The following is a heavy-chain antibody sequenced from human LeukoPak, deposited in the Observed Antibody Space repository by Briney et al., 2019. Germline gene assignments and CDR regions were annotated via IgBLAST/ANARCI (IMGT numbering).Heavy chain of an antibody. V-gene: IGHV3-23*01. CDR2: ISGSGGST. Sequence: QAGGSLRLSCAASGFTFSSYAMSWVRQAPGKGLEWVSAISGSGGSTYYADSVKGRFTISRDNSKNTLYLQMNSLRAEDTAVYCCATSSTSRRFNDYWGQGTLVTVSS. CDR1: GFTFSSYA. D-gene: IGHD2-2*01. J-gene: IGHJ4*02. CDR3: ATSSTSRRFNDY.